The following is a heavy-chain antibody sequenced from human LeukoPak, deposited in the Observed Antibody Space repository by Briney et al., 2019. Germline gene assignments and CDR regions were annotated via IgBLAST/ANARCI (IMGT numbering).Heavy chain of an antibody. CDR3: ARGRRVREPRSLNAFDI. J-gene: IGHJ3*02. V-gene: IGHV4-34*01. CDR1: GGSFSGYY. Sequence: SETLSLTCAVYGGSFSGYYWSWIRQPPGKGLEWIGEINHSGSTNYNPSLKSRVTMSVDTSKNQFSLKLSSVTAADTAVYYCARGRRVREPRSLNAFDIWGQGTMVTVSS. D-gene: IGHD3-10*01. CDR2: INHSGST.